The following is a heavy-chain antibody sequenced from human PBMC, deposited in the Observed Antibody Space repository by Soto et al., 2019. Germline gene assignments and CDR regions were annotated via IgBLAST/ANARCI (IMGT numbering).Heavy chain of an antibody. J-gene: IGHJ6*02. D-gene: IGHD1-26*01. CDR3: ARHQRSGTYSRHNYYYGTDV. CDR1: GGSVSIGIYH. CDR2: IFYSGST. Sequence: SETLSLTCTVYGGSVSIGIYHWSCIRQSPGKGLEWVGHIFYSGSTNYGPSLKSRVTISVDTSKNQFSLKLTSVTAADTAVYYCARHQRSGTYSRHNYYYGTDVWGQGTTVTVSS. V-gene: IGHV4-61*01.